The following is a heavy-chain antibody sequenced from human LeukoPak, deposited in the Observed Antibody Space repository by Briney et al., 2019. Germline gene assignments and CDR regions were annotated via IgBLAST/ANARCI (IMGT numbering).Heavy chain of an antibody. CDR2: ISGGGGNT. Sequence: GGSLRLSCAASGFTFSSYAMSWVRQAPGKGLQWVSTISGGGGNTYHADSVKGRFTISRANSKNTLYLHMNSLRAEDTAVYYCAKGRGTYGGNFGYAFDLWGQGTMVTVSS. D-gene: IGHD4-23*01. J-gene: IGHJ3*01. V-gene: IGHV3-23*01. CDR3: AKGRGTYGGNFGYAFDL. CDR1: GFTFSSYA.